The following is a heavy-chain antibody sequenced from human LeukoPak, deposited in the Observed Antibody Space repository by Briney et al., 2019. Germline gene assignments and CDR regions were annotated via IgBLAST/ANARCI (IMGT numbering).Heavy chain of an antibody. CDR2: ISYNSDTI. CDR1: GFTFDDYA. Sequence: GGSLRLSCAASGFTFDDYAMHWVRQAPGKGLEWASGISYNSDTIAYADSVKGRFTISRDNAKNSLYLQMNSLRAEDTALYYCAKDYCGGDCYSGWYFDLWGRGTLVTVSS. J-gene: IGHJ2*01. V-gene: IGHV3-9*01. D-gene: IGHD2-21*02. CDR3: AKDYCGGDCYSGWYFDL.